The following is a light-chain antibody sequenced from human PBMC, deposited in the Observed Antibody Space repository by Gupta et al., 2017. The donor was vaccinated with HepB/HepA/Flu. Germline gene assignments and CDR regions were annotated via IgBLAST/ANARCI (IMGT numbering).Light chain of an antibody. CDR3: QQWDNSVWT. J-gene: IGKJ1*01. Sequence: EIVLTQSPGTLSLSPGERATLSCRASQPVGNIYVAWYQQKPGQAPRLLIYGASSRAAGIPDRFSGIGSGTDFSLTINRLEHEDFAVYYCQQWDNSVWTFGQGTKVEIK. CDR2: GAS. V-gene: IGKV3-20*01. CDR1: QPVGNIY.